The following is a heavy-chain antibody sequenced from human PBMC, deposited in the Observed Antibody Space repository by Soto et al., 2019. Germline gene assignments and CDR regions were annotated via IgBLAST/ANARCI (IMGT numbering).Heavy chain of an antibody. Sequence: QVQLLRPGAEVKKRGTSVRVSCRASGYTFKDYDINWVRRAPGQGLEWMGWMNPNSGDTAYGRKCQYRTTMSRSVSARTAFMLLTSVTSEDTAFNYCARRMTWRLWCFDLWGSGTQVTVSS. J-gene: IGHJ2*01. CDR1: GYTFKDYD. CDR2: MNPNSGDT. CDR3: ARRMTWRLWCFDL. V-gene: IGHV1-8*01. D-gene: IGHD2-8*01.